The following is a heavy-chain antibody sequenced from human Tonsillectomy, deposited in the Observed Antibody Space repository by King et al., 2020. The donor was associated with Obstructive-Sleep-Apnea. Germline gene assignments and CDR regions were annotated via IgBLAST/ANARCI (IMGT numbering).Heavy chain of an antibody. CDR3: ASVDVYYYDSSGDAFDI. CDR2: IDPSDSYT. V-gene: IGHV5-10-1*03. D-gene: IGHD3-22*01. J-gene: IGHJ3*02. Sequence: VQLVESGAEVKKPGESLRISCKGSGYSFTSYWISWVRQMPGKGLEWMGRIDPSDSYTNYSPSFQGHVTISADKSISTAYLQWSSLKASDTAMYYCASVDVYYYDSSGDAFDIWGQGTMVTVSS. CDR1: GYSFTSYW.